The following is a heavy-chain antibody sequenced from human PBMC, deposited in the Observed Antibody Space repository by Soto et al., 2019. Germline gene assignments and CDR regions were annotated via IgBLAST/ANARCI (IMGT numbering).Heavy chain of an antibody. CDR1: GDSISSADYY. D-gene: IGHD1-1*01. CDR3: ARDLWVEPELYYYGMDV. CDR2: ILYSGTT. Sequence: PSETLSLTCTVSGDSISSADYYWSWIRQTPGKGLEWIGHILYSGTTYYNPSLKGRLTISVDTSKNHFSLRLTSVTAADTAVYYCARDLWVEPELYYYGMDVWGQGTTVTVSS. J-gene: IGHJ6*02. V-gene: IGHV4-30-4*01.